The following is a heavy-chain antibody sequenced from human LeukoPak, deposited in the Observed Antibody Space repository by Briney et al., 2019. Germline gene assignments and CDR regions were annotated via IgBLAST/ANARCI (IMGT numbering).Heavy chain of an antibody. CDR3: ARDYGGRFDP. D-gene: IGHD4-23*01. CDR1: GGSISSYY. V-gene: IGHV4-59*01. CDR2: IYYSGST. J-gene: IGHJ5*02. Sequence: PSETLSLTCTVSGGSISSYYWSWIRQPPGKGLEWIGYIYYSGSTNYNPSLKSRVTISVDTSKNQFSLKLSSVTAADTAVYYCARDYGGRFDPWGQGTLVTVSS.